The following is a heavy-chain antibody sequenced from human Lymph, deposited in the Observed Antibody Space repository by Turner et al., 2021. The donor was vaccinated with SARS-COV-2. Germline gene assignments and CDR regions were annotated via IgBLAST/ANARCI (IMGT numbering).Heavy chain of an antibody. Sequence: EVQLVQSGAAVKKPGGSLRNSCKGSGDSFTSYWISWVRQMPGKGLEGMGRIDPSDSYTNYSPSFQGHVTILSDKSISTAYLQWSSLKASDTAMYYCARGDCSSTSCPKHYYYYGMDVWGQGTTVTVSS. D-gene: IGHD2-2*01. V-gene: IGHV5-10-1*03. CDR2: IDPSDSYT. CDR1: GDSFTSYW. CDR3: ARGDCSSTSCPKHYYYYGMDV. J-gene: IGHJ6*02.